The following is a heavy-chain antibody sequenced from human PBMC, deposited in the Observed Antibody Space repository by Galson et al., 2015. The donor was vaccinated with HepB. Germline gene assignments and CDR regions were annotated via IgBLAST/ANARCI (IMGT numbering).Heavy chain of an antibody. V-gene: IGHV2-70*11. J-gene: IGHJ3*01. Sequence: PALVTPTQTLTLTCTFSGFSLSASTMCVSWIRQPPGKALEWLARIDWDDDKYYNTSLKTRLTISKDTPKNEVVLRMTNMDPVDTATYFCARLLLRRGYDSGDAFDFWGQGSMVIVS. CDR3: ARLLLRRGYDSGDAFDF. CDR1: GFSLSASTMC. CDR2: IDWDDDK. D-gene: IGHD3-3*01.